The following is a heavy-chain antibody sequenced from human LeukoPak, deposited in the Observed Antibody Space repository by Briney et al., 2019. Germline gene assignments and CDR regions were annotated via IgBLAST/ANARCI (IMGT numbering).Heavy chain of an antibody. V-gene: IGHV1-18*04. J-gene: IGHJ6*03. Sequence: ASVKVSCKASGYTFSNYGMSWVRQAPGHGLVWMGWISGFNGHTKYSQKSQGRVTMTTDTSTSTAYMEVRSLRSDDTAVYYCARAWLRRKYYYYMDVWGKGATVTVSS. CDR2: ISGFNGHT. CDR1: GYTFSNYG. D-gene: IGHD5-12*01. CDR3: ARAWLRRKYYYYMDV.